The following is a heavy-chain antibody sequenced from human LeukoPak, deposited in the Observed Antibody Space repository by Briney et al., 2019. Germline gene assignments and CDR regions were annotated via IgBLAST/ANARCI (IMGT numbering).Heavy chain of an antibody. V-gene: IGHV3-33*06. CDR1: GFAFSSNG. CDR3: GKDLGTSARYLDKFDY. CDR2: IWYDGSEK. J-gene: IGHJ4*02. Sequence: GGPLRLSCAASGFAFSSNGMHWVRQAPGKGLEWLTIIWYDGSEKYYADSVKGRFTVSRDNSKNTAYLQMNSLRAEDTAVYYCGKDLGTSARYLDKFDYWGQGTLVTVSS. D-gene: IGHD1-26*01.